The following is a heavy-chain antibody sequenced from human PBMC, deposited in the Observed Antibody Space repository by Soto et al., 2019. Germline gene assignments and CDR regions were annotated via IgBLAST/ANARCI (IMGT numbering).Heavy chain of an antibody. Sequence: PWEPRYSTCPVSGGPFSSGGYYWSGIRQHPGKGLERIGNIFYCVTTNNNPSLQRRVTISVDTPNNQSTLKLNSVTAADTAVYYCARDHQDISAGYCISTSCYAHNGMDVWGQGTTVTVSS. V-gene: IGHV4-31*03. CDR3: ARDHQDISAGYCISTSCYAHNGMDV. CDR2: IFYCVTT. J-gene: IGHJ6*02. D-gene: IGHD2-2*03. CDR1: GGPFSSGGYY.